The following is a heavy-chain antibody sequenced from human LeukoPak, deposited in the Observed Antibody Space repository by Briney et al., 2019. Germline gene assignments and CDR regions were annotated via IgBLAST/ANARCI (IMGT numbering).Heavy chain of an antibody. CDR3: ARDPPPYYYDIAGGH. Sequence: NTSETLSLTCTVSGGSISSGDYYWSWIRQPPGKGLEWIGYIYYSGSTYYNPSLKSRVTISVDTSKNQFSLKLSSVTAADTAVYYCARDPPPYYYDIAGGHWGQGTLVTVSS. CDR1: GGSISSGDYY. V-gene: IGHV4-30-4*01. CDR2: IYYSGST. D-gene: IGHD3-22*01. J-gene: IGHJ4*02.